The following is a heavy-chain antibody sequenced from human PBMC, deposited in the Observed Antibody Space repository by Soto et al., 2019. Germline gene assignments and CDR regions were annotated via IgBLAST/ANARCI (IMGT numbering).Heavy chain of an antibody. Sequence: GASVKVSCKASGYTFTSYGISWVRQAPGQGLEWMGWISAYNGNTNYAQKLQGRVTMTTDTSTSTAYMELRSLRSDDTAVYYCAREPETPLRSRAFDIWGHGTMVTVSS. CDR2: ISAYNGNT. J-gene: IGHJ3*02. CDR3: AREPETPLRSRAFDI. CDR1: GYTFTSYG. V-gene: IGHV1-18*01. D-gene: IGHD3-16*01.